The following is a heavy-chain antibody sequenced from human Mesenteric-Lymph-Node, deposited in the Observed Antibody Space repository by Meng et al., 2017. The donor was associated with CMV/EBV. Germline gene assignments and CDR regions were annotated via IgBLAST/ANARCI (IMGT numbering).Heavy chain of an antibody. CDR3: AKDAPYYYGMDV. V-gene: IGHV3-23*03. Sequence: GESLKISCAASGFTFSSYAMSWVCQAPGKGLEWVSVIYSGGSSTYYADSVKGRFTISRDNSKNTLYLQMNSLRAEDTAVYYCAKDAPYYYGMDVWGQGTTVTVSS. CDR1: GFTFSSYA. CDR2: IYSGGSST. J-gene: IGHJ6*02.